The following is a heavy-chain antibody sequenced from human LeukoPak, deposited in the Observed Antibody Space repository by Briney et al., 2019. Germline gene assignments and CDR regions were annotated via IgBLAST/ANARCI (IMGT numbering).Heavy chain of an antibody. V-gene: IGHV3-7*03. Sequence: GGSLRLSCAASGFTFSSYWMSWVRQAPGKGLEWVANIKQDGSEKYYVDSVKGRFTISRDNSKNTLYLQMNSLRAEDTAVYYCAKGPYTYYYYYMDVWGKGTTVTVSS. J-gene: IGHJ6*03. CDR2: IKQDGSEK. CDR3: AKGPYTYYYYYMDV. CDR1: GFTFSSYW.